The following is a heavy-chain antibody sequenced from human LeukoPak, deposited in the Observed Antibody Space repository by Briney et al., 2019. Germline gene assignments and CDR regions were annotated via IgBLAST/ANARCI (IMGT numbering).Heavy chain of an antibody. CDR1: GFTFSSYA. CDR2: ISGSGGST. V-gene: IGHV3-23*01. D-gene: IGHD6-19*01. CDR3: AKEIHPRSSNGWPFDY. J-gene: IGHJ4*02. Sequence: PGGSLRLSCAASGFTFSSYAMSWVRQAPGKGLEWVSAISGSGGSTYYADSVKGRFTISRDNSKNTLYLQMNSLRAEDTAVYYCAKEIHPRSSNGWPFDYWGQGTLVTVSS.